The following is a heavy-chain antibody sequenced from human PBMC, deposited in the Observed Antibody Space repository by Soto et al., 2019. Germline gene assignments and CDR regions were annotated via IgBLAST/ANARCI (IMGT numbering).Heavy chain of an antibody. CDR2: INHSGST. Sequence: SETLSLTCAVYGGSFSGYYWSWIRQPPGKGLEWIGEINHSGSTNYNPSLKSRVTISVDTSKNQFSLKLSSVTAADTAVYYCASTYCSSTSCYPFDDYWGQGTLVTVSS. J-gene: IGHJ4*02. CDR3: ASTYCSSTSCYPFDDY. D-gene: IGHD2-2*01. CDR1: GGSFSGYY. V-gene: IGHV4-34*01.